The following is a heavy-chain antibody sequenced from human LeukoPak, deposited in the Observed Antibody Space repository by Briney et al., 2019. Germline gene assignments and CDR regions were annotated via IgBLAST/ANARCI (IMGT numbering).Heavy chain of an antibody. V-gene: IGHV4-34*01. CDR3: ARREGYSSGMLNY. D-gene: IGHD6-19*01. J-gene: IGHJ4*02. CDR2: INHSGST. CDR1: GGSFSGYY. Sequence: PSETLSLTCAVYGGSFSGYYWSWIRQPPGKGLEWIGEINHSGSTNYNPSLKSRVTISVDTSKNQFSLKLSSVTAADTAVYYCARREGYSSGMLNYWGQGTLVTVSS.